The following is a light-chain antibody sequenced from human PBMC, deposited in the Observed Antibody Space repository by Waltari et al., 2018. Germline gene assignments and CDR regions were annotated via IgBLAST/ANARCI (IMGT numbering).Light chain of an antibody. CDR3: QQYENLPYT. CDR2: DAS. CDR1: HNIRNF. Sequence: DIQMTQSPSSLSQSVGDTVTITCQASHNIRNFLNWYQQKPGKAPKLLIFDASNLEAGVPSRFSGGGSVTHYTLTISSLQPEDIATYFCQQYENLPYTFGQGTKVEI. J-gene: IGKJ2*01. V-gene: IGKV1-33*01.